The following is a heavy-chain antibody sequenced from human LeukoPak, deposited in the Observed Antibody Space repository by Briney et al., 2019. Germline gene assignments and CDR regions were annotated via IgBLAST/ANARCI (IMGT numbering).Heavy chain of an antibody. CDR3: AREPRGYSYGSGIDY. V-gene: IGHV4-34*01. J-gene: IGHJ4*02. CDR2: INHSGST. Sequence: LTCAVXGGSFSGYYWSWIRQPPGKGLEWIGEINHSGSTNYNPSLKSRVTISVDTSKNQFSLKLSSVTAADTAVYYCAREPRGYSYGSGIDYWGQGTLVTVSS. D-gene: IGHD5-18*01. CDR1: GGSFSGYY.